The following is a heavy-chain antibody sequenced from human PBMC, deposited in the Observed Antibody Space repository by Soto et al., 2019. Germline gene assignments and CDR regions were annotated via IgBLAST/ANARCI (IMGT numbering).Heavy chain of an antibody. J-gene: IGHJ4*02. V-gene: IGHV4-39*01. CDR3: ARLEGLATISYYFDY. D-gene: IGHD3-9*01. CDR2: IYYRGNT. CDR1: GDSINSDNYY. Sequence: QLQLQESGPGLVKPSETLSLTCSVSGDSINSDNYYWGWIRQPPGKGLEWIGSIYYRGNTYYNPSLKTRVTIPLDKSKSQFSLKLNSVTAADSAVYFCARLEGLATISYYFDYWGQGTLVTVSS.